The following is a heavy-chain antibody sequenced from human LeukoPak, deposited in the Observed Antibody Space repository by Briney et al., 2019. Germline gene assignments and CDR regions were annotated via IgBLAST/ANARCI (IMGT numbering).Heavy chain of an antibody. J-gene: IGHJ4*02. CDR1: GFTVSSNH. Sequence: RGSLRLSCAASGFTVSSNHMSWVRQAPGKGLEWVSAISGRTGATYYADSEKGRFTISRDNSKSTLYLQMDSLRAEDTAVYYCAKCGNSGCHLIDYWGQGTLVTVSS. V-gene: IGHV3-23*01. D-gene: IGHD5-12*01. CDR3: AKCGNSGCHLIDY. CDR2: ISGRTGAT.